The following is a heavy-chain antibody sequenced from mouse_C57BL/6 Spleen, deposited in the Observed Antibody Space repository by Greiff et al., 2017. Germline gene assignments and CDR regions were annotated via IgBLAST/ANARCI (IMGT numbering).Heavy chain of an antibody. J-gene: IGHJ2*01. Sequence: QVQLQQSGAELVRPGTSVKVSCKASGYAFTNYLIEWVKQRPGQGLEWIGVINPGSGGTNYNEKFKGKATLTADKSSSTAYMQLSSLTSEDSAVYFCARRAAQGDYWGQGTTRTVSS. V-gene: IGHV1-54*01. CDR1: GYAFTNYL. D-gene: IGHD3-2*02. CDR3: ARRAAQGDY. CDR2: INPGSGGT.